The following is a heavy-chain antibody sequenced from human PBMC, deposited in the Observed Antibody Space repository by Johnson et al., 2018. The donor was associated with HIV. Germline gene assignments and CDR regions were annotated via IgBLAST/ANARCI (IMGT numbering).Heavy chain of an antibody. Sequence: QVQLVESGGGVVQPGESLTLSCTASGFSFSSYGIHWVRQAPGKGLEWVAVISYDGSNKYYADSVKGRFTISRDNSKNTLYLQMNSLRAEDTAVYYCARGLRHYYYGSGSYPGVDAFDIWGQGTMVTVSS. CDR2: ISYDGSNK. CDR1: GFSFSSYG. CDR3: ARGLRHYYYGSGSYPGVDAFDI. J-gene: IGHJ3*02. D-gene: IGHD3-10*01. V-gene: IGHV3-30*19.